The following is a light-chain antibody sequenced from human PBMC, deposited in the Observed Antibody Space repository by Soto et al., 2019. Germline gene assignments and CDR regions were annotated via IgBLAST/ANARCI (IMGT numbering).Light chain of an antibody. V-gene: IGKV3-20*01. CDR2: GAS. CDR3: QQFSSYPLT. CDR1: QSVSSN. Sequence: EIWMTQYPATLSVSPGERATLSWRASQSVSSNLAWYQQKPGQAPRLLIYGASSRATGIPDRFSGSGSGTDFTLTISRLEPEDFAVYYCQQFSSYPLTFGGGTKVDIK. J-gene: IGKJ4*01.